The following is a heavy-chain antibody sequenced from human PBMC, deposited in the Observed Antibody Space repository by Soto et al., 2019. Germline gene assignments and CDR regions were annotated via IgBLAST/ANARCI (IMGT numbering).Heavy chain of an antibody. Sequence: EVQLLESGGGLVQPGGSLRLSCAASGFTFSSYAMSWVRQAPGQGLEWVSAISGSGGSTYYADSVKGRLTISRDNSKNTLYLQMNSLRAEDTAVYYCAKEGLYSSSSAYFDYWGQGTLVTVSS. CDR1: GFTFSSYA. V-gene: IGHV3-23*01. J-gene: IGHJ4*02. D-gene: IGHD6-6*01. CDR3: AKEGLYSSSSAYFDY. CDR2: ISGSGGST.